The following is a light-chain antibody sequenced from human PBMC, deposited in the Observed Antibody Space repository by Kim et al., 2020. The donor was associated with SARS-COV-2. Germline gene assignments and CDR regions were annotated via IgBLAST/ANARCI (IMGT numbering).Light chain of an antibody. Sequence: EIVLTQSPGTLSLSPGERATLSCRASQSVSSSYLAWYQQKPGQAPRLLIYAASTWATGIPDRFSGSGSGTDFTLTISRLEPEDFAVYYCQQYGSSSWTFGQGTKVDIK. J-gene: IGKJ1*01. V-gene: IGKV3-20*01. CDR1: QSVSSSY. CDR3: QQYGSSSWT. CDR2: AAS.